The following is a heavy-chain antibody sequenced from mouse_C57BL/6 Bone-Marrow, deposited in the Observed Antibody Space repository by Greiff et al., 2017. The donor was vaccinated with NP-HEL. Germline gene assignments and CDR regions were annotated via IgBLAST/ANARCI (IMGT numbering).Heavy chain of an antibody. CDR1: GFSLTSYG. D-gene: IGHD2-2*01. CDR2: IWSGGST. V-gene: IGHV2-2*01. CDR3: ARNRDMVTTTDWYFDV. J-gene: IGHJ1*03. Sequence: QVQLQQSGPGLVQPSQSLSITCTVSGFSLTSYGVHWVRQAPGKGLEWLGVIWSGGSTDYNAAFISRLSISKDNSKSQVFFKMNSLQADDTAIYYCARNRDMVTTTDWYFDVWGTGTTVTVSS.